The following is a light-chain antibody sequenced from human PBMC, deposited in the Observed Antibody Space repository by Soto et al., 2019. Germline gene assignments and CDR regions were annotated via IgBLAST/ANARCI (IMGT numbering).Light chain of an antibody. J-gene: IGKJ3*01. CDR1: RSVSSY. CDR3: QQRTNWPRSFT. CDR2: DTS. V-gene: IGKV3-11*01. Sequence: EIVLTQSPATLSLSPGERATLSCRTSRSVSSYLAWYQQKPGQAPRLLIYDTSKRATGITARFSGSGSGTDFTLTISSLVPEDFAVYYCQQRTNWPRSFTFGPGTKVDIK.